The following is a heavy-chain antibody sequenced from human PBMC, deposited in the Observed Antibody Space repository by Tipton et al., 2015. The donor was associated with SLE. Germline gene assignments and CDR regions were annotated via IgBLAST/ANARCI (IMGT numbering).Heavy chain of an antibody. CDR2: IYYSGST. CDR1: GFTFSSYW. V-gene: IGHV4-59*01. CDR3: ARSYSSGYPFDY. D-gene: IGHD3-22*01. J-gene: IGHJ4*02. Sequence: QLVQSGGGLVQPGGSLRLSCAASGFTFSSYWMSWVRQAPGKGLEWIGYIYYSGSTNYNPSLKSRVTISVDTSKNQFSLKLSSVTAADTAVYYCARSYSSGYPFDYWGQGTLVTVSS.